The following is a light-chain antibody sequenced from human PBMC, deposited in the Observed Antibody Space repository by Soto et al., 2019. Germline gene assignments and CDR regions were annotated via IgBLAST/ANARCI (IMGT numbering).Light chain of an antibody. V-gene: IGLV4-69*01. Sequence: QLVLTQSPSASASLGASVKLTCTVSSGHSSYAIAWHQQQPEKGPRYLMKLNSDGSHSKGDGIPDRFSGSSSGAERYLIISSLQSEAEADYYCPTWGTGIHVFGTGTKLTVL. J-gene: IGLJ1*01. CDR1: SGHSSYA. CDR3: PTWGTGIHV. CDR2: LNSDGSH.